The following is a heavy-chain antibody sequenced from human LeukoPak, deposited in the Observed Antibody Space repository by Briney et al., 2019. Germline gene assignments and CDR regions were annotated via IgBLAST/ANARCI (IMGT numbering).Heavy chain of an antibody. V-gene: IGHV1-69*04. CDR2: IIPILGIA. J-gene: IGHJ4*02. Sequence: ASVKVSCKASGGTFSSYAISWVRQAPGQGLEWMGRIIPILGIANYAQKFQGRVTITADKSTSTAYMELSSLRSEDTDVYYCAADSSGSYYEGVLGYWGQGTLVTVSS. D-gene: IGHD1-26*01. CDR1: GGTFSSYA. CDR3: AADSSGSYYEGVLGY.